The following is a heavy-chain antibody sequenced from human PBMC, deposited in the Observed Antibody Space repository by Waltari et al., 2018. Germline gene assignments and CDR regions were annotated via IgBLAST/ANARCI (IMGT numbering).Heavy chain of an antibody. Sequence: QVQLVQSGAEVKKPGSSVKVSCKASGGTFSSYALSWVRQAPGQGLEWMGGIIPIFGTANYAQKFQGRVTITTDESTSTAYMELSSLRSEDTAVYYCAGRDTYYDILTGYFDYWGQGTLVTVSS. J-gene: IGHJ4*02. V-gene: IGHV1-69*05. CDR1: GGTFSSYA. D-gene: IGHD3-9*01. CDR3: AGRDTYYDILTGYFDY. CDR2: IIPIFGTA.